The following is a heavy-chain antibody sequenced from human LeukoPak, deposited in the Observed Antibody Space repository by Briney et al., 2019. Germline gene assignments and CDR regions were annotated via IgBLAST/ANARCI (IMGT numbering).Heavy chain of an antibody. V-gene: IGHV3-23*01. Sequence: GGSLRLSCAASGFTFSSYAMSWVRQAPGKGLEWVSAISGSGGSTYYADSVKGRFTISRDNSKNTLYLQMNSLRAEDTAVYYCAKDVGNPSRETYYFDYWGQGTLVTVSS. CDR1: GFTFSSYA. CDR2: ISGSGGST. CDR3: AKDVGNPSRETYYFDY. J-gene: IGHJ4*02. D-gene: IGHD3-10*01.